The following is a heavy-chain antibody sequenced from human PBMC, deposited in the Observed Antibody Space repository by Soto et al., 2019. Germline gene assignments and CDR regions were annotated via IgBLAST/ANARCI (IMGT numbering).Heavy chain of an antibody. V-gene: IGHV3-33*01. D-gene: IGHD4-17*01. CDR3: ARNDYGDQRVTFDY. CDR2: IWYDGSNK. CDR1: GFTFSSYG. J-gene: IGHJ4*02. Sequence: QVQLVESGGGVVQPGRSLRLSCAASGFTFSSYGMHWVRQAPGKGLEWVAVIWYDGSNKYYADSVKGRFTISRDNSKNTLYLQMNSLRAEDTAVYYCARNDYGDQRVTFDYWGQGTLVTVSS.